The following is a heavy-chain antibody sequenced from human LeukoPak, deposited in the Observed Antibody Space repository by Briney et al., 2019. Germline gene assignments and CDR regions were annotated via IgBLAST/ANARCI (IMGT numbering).Heavy chain of an antibody. J-gene: IGHJ3*02. Sequence: SETLSLTCAVYGGSFSGYYWSWIRQPPGKGLEWIGEINHSGSTNYNPSLKSRVTISVDTSKNQFSLKLSSVTAADTAVYYCARRGRLSWVVCIAAAGKGAFDIWGQGTMVTVSS. CDR2: INHSGST. CDR1: GGSFSGYY. V-gene: IGHV4-34*01. D-gene: IGHD6-13*01. CDR3: ARRGRLSWVVCIAAAGKGAFDI.